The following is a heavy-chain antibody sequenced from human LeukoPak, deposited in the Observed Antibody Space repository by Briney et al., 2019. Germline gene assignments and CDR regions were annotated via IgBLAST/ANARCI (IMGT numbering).Heavy chain of an antibody. CDR3: ASWGAGGNS. CDR2: INPDGSGK. D-gene: IGHD3-16*01. J-gene: IGHJ4*02. Sequence: GGSLRLSCAASGFTFSSYGMHWVRQAPGKGLDWVANINPDGSGKRYVDSVKGRFTIARDNADNSLSLQMNSLRAEDTAVYYCASWGAGGNSWGQGTLVTVSS. V-gene: IGHV3-7*01. CDR1: GFTFSSYG.